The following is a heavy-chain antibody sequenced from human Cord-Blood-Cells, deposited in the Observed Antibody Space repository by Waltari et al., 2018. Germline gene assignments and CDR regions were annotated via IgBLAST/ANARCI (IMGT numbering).Heavy chain of an antibody. V-gene: IGHV4-34*01. D-gene: IGHD6-19*01. CDR2: INHSGST. J-gene: IGHJ4*02. CDR3: ARLAEYSSGWYKDY. CDR1: GGSFSGYY. Sequence: QVQLQQWGAGLLKPSETLSLTCAVYGGSFSGYYWIWIRQPPGKGLEWIGEINHSGSTNYNPSLKSRVTISVDTSKNQFSLKLSSVTAADTAVYYCARLAEYSSGWYKDYWGQGTLVTVSS.